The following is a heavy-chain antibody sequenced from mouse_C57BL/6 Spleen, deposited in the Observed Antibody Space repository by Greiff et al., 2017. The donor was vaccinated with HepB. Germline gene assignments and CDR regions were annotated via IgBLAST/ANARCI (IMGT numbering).Heavy chain of an antibody. CDR3: ARTASYYSNLAWFAY. J-gene: IGHJ3*01. Sequence: VKLQQPGAELVKPGASVKLSCKASGYTFTSYWMHWVKQRPGQGLEWIGMIHPNSGSTNYNEKFKSKATLTVDKSSSTAYMQLSSLTSEDSAVYYCARTASYYSNLAWFAYWGQGTLVTVSA. CDR2: IHPNSGST. D-gene: IGHD2-5*01. V-gene: IGHV1-64*01. CDR1: GYTFTSYW.